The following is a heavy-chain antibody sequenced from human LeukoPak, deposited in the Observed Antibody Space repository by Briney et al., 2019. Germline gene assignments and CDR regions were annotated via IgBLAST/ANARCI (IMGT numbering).Heavy chain of an antibody. J-gene: IGHJ4*02. CDR2: IYSRGST. V-gene: IGHV4-4*07. D-gene: IGHD3-10*01. CDR1: GGSINGYY. CDR3: AREEAGSGSYGDHKTGDY. Sequence: NPSETLSLTCTVSGGSINGYYWSWIRQPAGKGLEWIGRIYSRGSTNYNPSLKNRVTMSVDTSKNQFSLKLRSVTAADTAVYFCAREEAGSGSYGDHKTGDYWGQGTLVTVSS.